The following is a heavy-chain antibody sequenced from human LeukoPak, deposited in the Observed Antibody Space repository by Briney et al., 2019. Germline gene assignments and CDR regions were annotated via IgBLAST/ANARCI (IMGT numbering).Heavy chain of an antibody. Sequence: GGSLRLSCAASGFTFSSYGMHWVRQAPGKGLEWVAVLSYDGNYKYYADSVKGRFAIPRDNSKNTLYLQMNSLRGEDTAVYYCARDRRYDILTGFSNFFDYWGQGTLVTVSS. J-gene: IGHJ4*02. CDR2: LSYDGNYK. CDR1: GFTFSSYG. V-gene: IGHV3-30*03. D-gene: IGHD3-9*01. CDR3: ARDRRYDILTGFSNFFDY.